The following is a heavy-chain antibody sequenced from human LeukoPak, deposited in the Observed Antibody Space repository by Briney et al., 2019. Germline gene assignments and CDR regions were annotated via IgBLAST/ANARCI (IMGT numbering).Heavy chain of an antibody. V-gene: IGHV3-30-3*01. Sequence: GGSLRLSCAASGFTFSSYTMHWVRQAPGKGLKWVAVISYDGSNKYYTDSVKGRFTISRDNSKNTLYLQMNSLRAEDTAVYYCARESYYYGMDVWGQGTTVTVSS. CDR1: GFTFSSYT. J-gene: IGHJ6*02. CDR2: ISYDGSNK. CDR3: ARESYYYGMDV.